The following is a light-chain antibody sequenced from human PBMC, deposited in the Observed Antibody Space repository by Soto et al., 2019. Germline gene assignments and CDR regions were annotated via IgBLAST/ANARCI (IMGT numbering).Light chain of an antibody. CDR1: QSFHNY. CDR2: GAS. V-gene: IGKV3-11*01. CDR3: QQRSNWPPIT. Sequence: EIVLTQSPATLSLSPGDRAALSWKSSQSFHNYLAWYQQKPGQAPRLLIYGASTRAAGIPARFSGSGSGTDFTLTITSLEPEDFAVYYCQQRSNWPPITFGQGTRLE. J-gene: IGKJ5*01.